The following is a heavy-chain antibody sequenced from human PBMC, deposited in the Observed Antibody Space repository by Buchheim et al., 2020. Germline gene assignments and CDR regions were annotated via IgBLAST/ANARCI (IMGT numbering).Heavy chain of an antibody. V-gene: IGHV3-15*02. CDR1: GFILSNAW. J-gene: IGHJ4*02. D-gene: IGHD6-19*01. CDR2: IKTRSYGATT. CDR3: TTFGEYSAWYNGQNDY. Sequence: EVRLVESGGALVKPGESLRLSCAASGFILSNAWMSWVRQAPGKGLEWIGRIKTRSYGATTDYIAPVKGRFTVSRDDSKNTLYLQMNGLKTEDTGVYFCTTFGEYSAWYNGQNDYWGQGTL.